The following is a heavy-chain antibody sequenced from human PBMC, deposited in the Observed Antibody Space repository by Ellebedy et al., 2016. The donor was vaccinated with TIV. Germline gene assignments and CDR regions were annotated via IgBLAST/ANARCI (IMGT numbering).Heavy chain of an antibody. CDR2: ISANNGNT. CDR3: ARASAYYSERSGYIYH. D-gene: IGHD3-22*01. J-gene: IGHJ5*02. Sequence: ASVKVSCXASGYTFTSYGINWVRQAPGQGLERMGWISANNGNTDYAQKFQGRVTMTTDTSTSTAYMELRSLTSDDTAVYYCARASAYYSERSGYIYHWGQGTLVTVSS. CDR1: GYTFTSYG. V-gene: IGHV1-18*01.